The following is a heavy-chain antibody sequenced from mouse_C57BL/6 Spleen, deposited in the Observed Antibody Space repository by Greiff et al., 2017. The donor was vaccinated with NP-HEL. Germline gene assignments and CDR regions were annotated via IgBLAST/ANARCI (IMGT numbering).Heavy chain of an antibody. V-gene: IGHV1-12*01. J-gene: IGHJ3*01. D-gene: IGHD1-1*01. CDR3: ARWDYGSSYPTWFAY. Sequence: QVQLKQSGAELVRPGASVKMSCKASGYTFTSYNMHWVKQTPRQGLEWIGAIYPGNGDTSYNQKFKGKATLTVDKSSSTAYMQLSSLTSEDSAVYFCARWDYGSSYPTWFAYWGQGTLVTVSA. CDR2: IYPGNGDT. CDR1: GYTFTSYN.